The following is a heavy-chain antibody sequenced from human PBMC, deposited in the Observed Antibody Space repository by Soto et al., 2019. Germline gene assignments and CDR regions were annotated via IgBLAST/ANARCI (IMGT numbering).Heavy chain of an antibody. J-gene: IGHJ4*02. V-gene: IGHV4-30-2*01. CDR3: ARARGYQLLFFDY. D-gene: IGHD2-2*01. CDR2: IYHSGST. Sequence: SSETLSLTCAVSGGSISSGGYSWSWIRQPPGKGQEWIGYIYHSGSTYNNPSLKRRVTISVDRSKNQYSLKLSSVTAEETAVYFYARARGYQLLFFDYWGQGSLVTVSS. CDR1: GGSISSGGYS.